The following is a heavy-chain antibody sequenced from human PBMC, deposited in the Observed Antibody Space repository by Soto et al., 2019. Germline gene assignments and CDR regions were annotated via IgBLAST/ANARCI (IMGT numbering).Heavy chain of an antibody. CDR3: ARDLHFWRTLYY. Sequence: ASVKVSCKASGYTFTSYAMHWVRQAPGQRLEWMGWINAGNGNTKYSQKFQGRVTITRDTSASTAYRELSSLRSEDTAVYYCARDLHFWRTLYYWGQGTLVTVSS. D-gene: IGHD3-3*02. V-gene: IGHV1-3*01. CDR1: GYTFTSYA. CDR2: INAGNGNT. J-gene: IGHJ4*02.